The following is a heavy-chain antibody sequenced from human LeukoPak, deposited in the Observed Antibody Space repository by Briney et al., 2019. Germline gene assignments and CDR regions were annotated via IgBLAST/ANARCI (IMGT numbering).Heavy chain of an antibody. J-gene: IGHJ3*01. CDR1: GGSISSYY. V-gene: IGHV4-4*07. CDR2: IHSSGST. D-gene: IGHD3-10*01. CDR3: TRGVITMVRETGSDAFDV. Sequence: SETLSLTCTVSGGSISSYYWSWIRQPAGKGLEWIGRIHSSGSTNYNPSLKSRVTMSVDTSKEQFSLKLNSVTAADTAVYFCTRGVITMVRETGSDAFDVWGQGTMVTVSS.